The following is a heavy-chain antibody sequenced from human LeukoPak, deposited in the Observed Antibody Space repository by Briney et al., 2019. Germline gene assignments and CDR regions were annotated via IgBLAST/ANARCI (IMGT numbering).Heavy chain of an antibody. CDR3: ARETPLEWFTPPANWFDP. V-gene: IGHV4-59*12. Sequence: SETLSLTCTVSGGSISSYYWSWIRQPPGKGLEWIGYIYYSGSTNYNPSLKSRVTISVDTSKNQSSLKLSSVTAADTAVYYCARETPLEWFTPPANWFDPWGQGTLVTVSS. D-gene: IGHD3-3*01. CDR1: GGSISSYY. J-gene: IGHJ5*02. CDR2: IYYSGST.